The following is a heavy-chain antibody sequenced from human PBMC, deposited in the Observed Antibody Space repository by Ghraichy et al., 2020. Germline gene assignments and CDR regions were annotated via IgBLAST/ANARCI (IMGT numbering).Heavy chain of an antibody. D-gene: IGHD3-16*02. CDR1: GFTFSTYW. CDR2: IKQDGSEK. Sequence: GGSLRLSCAASGFTFSTYWMSWVRQAPGKGLEWVANIKQDGSEKYYVDSVKGRFTISRDNAKNSLYLQMNTLRAEDTAVYYCARGYLMITSGGIIVRGGAPPAPDSWGQGTPVTVSS. J-gene: IGHJ4*02. CDR3: ARGYLMITSGGIIVRGGAPPAPDS. V-gene: IGHV3-7*03.